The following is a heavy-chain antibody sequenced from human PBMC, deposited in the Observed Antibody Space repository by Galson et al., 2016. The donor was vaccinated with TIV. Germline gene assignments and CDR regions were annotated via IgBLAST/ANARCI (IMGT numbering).Heavy chain of an antibody. CDR3: ARIGLEWPTYYYMDV. J-gene: IGHJ6*03. Sequence: TLSLTCYVSGGSISNSGYFWSWIRQHPGKGLEWIGNIYHSGSTYYNPSLESRVSISVDTSKNRFSLSLTSVTAADTAVYYCARIGLEWPTYYYMDVWGNGTTVTVSS. CDR1: GGSISNSGYF. CDR2: IYHSGST. D-gene: IGHD3/OR15-3a*01. V-gene: IGHV4-31*03.